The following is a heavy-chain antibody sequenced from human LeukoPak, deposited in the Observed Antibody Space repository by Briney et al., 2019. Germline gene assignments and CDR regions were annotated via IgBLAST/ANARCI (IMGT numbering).Heavy chain of an antibody. CDR3: ARSYYYDSSGYSFDY. D-gene: IGHD3-22*01. V-gene: IGHV4-61*08. Sequence: PSETLSLTCTVSGGSISSGDYYWSCIRQPPGKGLEWIGYIYYSGSTNYNPSLKSRVTISVDTSKNQFFLKLSSVTAADTAVYYCARSYYYDSSGYSFDYWGQGTLVTVSS. CDR1: GGSISSGDYY. J-gene: IGHJ4*02. CDR2: IYYSGST.